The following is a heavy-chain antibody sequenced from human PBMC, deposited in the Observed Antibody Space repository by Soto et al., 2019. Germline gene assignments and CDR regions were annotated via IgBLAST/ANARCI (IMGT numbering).Heavy chain of an antibody. CDR3: AKESMIVALDY. CDR2: ISYDGSNK. Sequence: GGSLRLSCAASGFTFSSYGMHWVRQAPGKGLEWVAVISYDGSNKYYAGSVKGRFTISRDNSKNTLYLQMNSLRAEDTAVYYCAKESMIVALDYWGQGTLV. D-gene: IGHD3-22*01. V-gene: IGHV3-30*18. J-gene: IGHJ4*02. CDR1: GFTFSSYG.